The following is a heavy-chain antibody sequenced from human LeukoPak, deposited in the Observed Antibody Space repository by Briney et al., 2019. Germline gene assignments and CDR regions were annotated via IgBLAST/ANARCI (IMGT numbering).Heavy chain of an antibody. J-gene: IGHJ2*01. CDR2: MNNDGSGT. CDR3: AREIMVSREWYFDL. CDR1: GLTLSNYW. V-gene: IGHV3-74*01. Sequence: GGSLRLSCAASGLTLSNYWMHWVRHAPGKGLVWVSRMNNDGSGTTYADSVRGRFTISRDNAKNTLYLQMNSLRVEDTAVYFCAREIMVSREWYFDLWGRGTLVTVAS. D-gene: IGHD2-21*01.